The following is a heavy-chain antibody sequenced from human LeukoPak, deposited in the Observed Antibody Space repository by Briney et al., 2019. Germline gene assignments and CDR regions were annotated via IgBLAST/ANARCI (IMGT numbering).Heavy chain of an antibody. CDR2: IKGDESEK. Sequence: GRSLRLSCAASGITFSNYWMSWVRQAPGKGLAWVASIKGDESEKYYVDSVKGRFSISRDNAKNSLYLQMNSLRAEDTAVYYCAREESWGQGTLVTVSS. V-gene: IGHV3-7*01. CDR3: AREES. J-gene: IGHJ5*02. CDR1: GITFSNYW.